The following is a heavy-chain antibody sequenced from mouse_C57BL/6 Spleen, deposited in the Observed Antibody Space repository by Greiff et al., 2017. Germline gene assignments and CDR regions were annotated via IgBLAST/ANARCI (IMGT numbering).Heavy chain of an antibody. Sequence: QVQLQQPGAELVRPGTSVKLSCKASGYTFTSYWMHWVKQRPGQGLEWIGVIDPSDSYTNYNQKFKGKATLTVDTSSSTAYMQLSSLTSEDSAVYYCARRCGSSFGCWGQGTTLTVAS. V-gene: IGHV1-59*01. CDR3: ARRCGSSFGC. D-gene: IGHD1-1*01. J-gene: IGHJ2*01. CDR2: IDPSDSYT. CDR1: GYTFTSYW.